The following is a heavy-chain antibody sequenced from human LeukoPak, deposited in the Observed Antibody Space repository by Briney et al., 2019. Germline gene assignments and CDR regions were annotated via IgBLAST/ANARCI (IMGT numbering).Heavy chain of an antibody. CDR3: ASLRERSYYARGFDY. V-gene: IGHV4-39*01. D-gene: IGHD3-3*01. J-gene: IGHJ4*02. Sequence: SETLSLTCTVSGGSISSSSYYWGWIRQPPGKGLEWIGSIYTSGSTNYNPSLKSRVTMSVDTSKNQFSLKLSSVTAANTAVYYCASLRERSYYARGFDYWGQGTLVTVSS. CDR2: IYTSGST. CDR1: GGSISSSSYY.